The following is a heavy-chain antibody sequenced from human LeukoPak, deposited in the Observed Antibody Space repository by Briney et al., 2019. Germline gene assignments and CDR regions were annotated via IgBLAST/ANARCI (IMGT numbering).Heavy chain of an antibody. CDR3: ARASLRWEPLVLYH. J-gene: IGHJ5*02. D-gene: IGHD1-26*01. CDR2: IRSSSSTI. CDR1: GFTFSSDI. V-gene: IGHV3-48*02. Sequence: GGSLRLSCAASGFTFSSDIMNWVRQAPGKGLEWVSYIRSSSSTIYYGDSVKGRFTISRDNAKNPLYLQLTSLRDHDTAVYYCARASLRWEPLVLYHWAQGTLVTVSS.